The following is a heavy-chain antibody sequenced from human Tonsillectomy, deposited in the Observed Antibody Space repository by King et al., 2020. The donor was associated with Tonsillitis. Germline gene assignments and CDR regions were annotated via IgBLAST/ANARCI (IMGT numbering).Heavy chain of an antibody. CDR3: ARGDEQWIPAARVEAWRDP. CDR2: IIPNTDGT. D-gene: IGHD2-2*01. J-gene: IGHJ5*02. CDR1: GYTFTAFY. Sequence: VQLVESGAEVKKPGASVRVSCKASGYTFTAFYMHWMRQAPGQGLEWMGWIIPNTDGTYYAQKFQGRVILARDTSRTTAYMELSRLKSDETAVYYCARGDEQWIPAARVEAWRDPGGQGTLVTVSS. V-gene: IGHV1-2*02.